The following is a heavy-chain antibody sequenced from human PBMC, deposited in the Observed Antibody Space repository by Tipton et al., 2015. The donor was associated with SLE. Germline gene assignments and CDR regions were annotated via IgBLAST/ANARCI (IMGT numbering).Heavy chain of an antibody. Sequence: SLRLSCAASGFTFDDYAMHWVRQAPGKGLVWVSGISWNSDSIVYADSVKGRFTISRDNAKNSLYLQMNSLRAEDTALYYCAKALTYDSNYYYGMDVWGQGTTVTVSS. CDR1: GFTFDDYA. J-gene: IGHJ6*02. CDR3: AKALTYDSNYYYGMDV. D-gene: IGHD3-22*01. CDR2: ISWNSDSI. V-gene: IGHV3-9*01.